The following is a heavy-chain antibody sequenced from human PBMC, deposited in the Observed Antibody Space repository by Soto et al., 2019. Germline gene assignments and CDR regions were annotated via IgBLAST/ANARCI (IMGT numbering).Heavy chain of an antibody. CDR1: GGSISSYY. J-gene: IGHJ4*02. V-gene: IGHV4-59*01. D-gene: IGHD3-22*01. CDR2: IYYSGST. CDR3: ARGYYDSSALGEFDY. Sequence: PSETLSLTCTVSGGSISSYYWSWIRQPPGKGLEWIGYIYYSGSTNYNPSLKSRVTISVDTSKNQFSLKLSSVTAADTAVYYCARGYYDSSALGEFDYWGQGTLVTVS.